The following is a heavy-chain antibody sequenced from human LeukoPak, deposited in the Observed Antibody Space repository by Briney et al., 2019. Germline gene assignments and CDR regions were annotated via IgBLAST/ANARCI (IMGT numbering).Heavy chain of an antibody. CDR2: IYHSGST. V-gene: IGHV4-38-2*02. Sequence: SEALSLTCNVSGFSISTAYYWGWIRQPPGKGLEWIATIYHSGSTYYSPSLKSLVTISLDKSKNHFSLILRSVTAADTAVYYYARAEAATWFDPWGQGTLVTVSS. J-gene: IGHJ5*02. D-gene: IGHD2-15*01. CDR3: ARAEAATWFDP. CDR1: GFSISTAYY.